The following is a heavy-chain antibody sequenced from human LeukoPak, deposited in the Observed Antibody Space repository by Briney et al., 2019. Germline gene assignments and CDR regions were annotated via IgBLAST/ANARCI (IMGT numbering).Heavy chain of an antibody. J-gene: IGHJ4*02. CDR2: IKQDGSEK. Sequence: GGSLRLSCAASGFTFSSYAMSWVRQAPGKGLEWVANIKQDGSEKYYVDSVKGRFTISRDNAKNSLYLQMNSLRAEDTAVYYCAARHRTYYGDLFDYWGQGTLVTVSS. CDR1: GFTFSSYA. D-gene: IGHD4-17*01. V-gene: IGHV3-7*01. CDR3: AARHRTYYGDLFDY.